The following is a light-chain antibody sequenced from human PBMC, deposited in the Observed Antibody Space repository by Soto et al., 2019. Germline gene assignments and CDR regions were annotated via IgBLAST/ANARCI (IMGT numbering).Light chain of an antibody. J-gene: IGLJ2*01. V-gene: IGLV2-14*03. CDR1: SSDVGGYND. CDR2: DVS. CDR3: ASFTRSVTVV. Sequence: QSVLTQPASVSGSPGQSITISCAGTSSDVGGYNDVSWYQQHPGKVPRLIISDVSKRPSGVSDRFSGSKSSTAASLTISGLQAEDEADYCCASFTRSVTVVFGGGTKLTVL.